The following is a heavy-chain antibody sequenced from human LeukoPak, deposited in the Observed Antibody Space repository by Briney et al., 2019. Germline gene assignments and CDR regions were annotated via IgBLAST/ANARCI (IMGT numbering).Heavy chain of an antibody. CDR2: IYYSGST. CDR3: ARDPTVVTPRRPLDY. V-gene: IGHV4-39*07. CDR1: GASISSNNYY. D-gene: IGHD4-23*01. J-gene: IGHJ4*02. Sequence: SETLSLTCTVSGASISSNNYYWGWIRQPPGKGLEWIGSIYYSGSTYYNPSLKSRVTISVDTSKNQFYLQLSSVTAADTAVYYCARDPTVVTPRRPLDYWGQGTLVTVSS.